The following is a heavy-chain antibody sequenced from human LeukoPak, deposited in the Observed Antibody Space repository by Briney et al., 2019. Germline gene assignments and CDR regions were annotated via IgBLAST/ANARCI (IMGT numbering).Heavy chain of an antibody. CDR1: GFTFSSYA. J-gene: IGHJ4*02. Sequence: TGGSLRLSCAASGFTFSSYAMSWVRQAPGKGLEWVSAISGSGGSTYYADSVKGRFTISRDSSKNTLYLQMNSLRAEDTAVYYCAKTSSGWFLYYFDYWGQGTLVTVSS. CDR3: AKTSSGWFLYYFDY. V-gene: IGHV3-23*01. CDR2: ISGSGGST. D-gene: IGHD6-19*01.